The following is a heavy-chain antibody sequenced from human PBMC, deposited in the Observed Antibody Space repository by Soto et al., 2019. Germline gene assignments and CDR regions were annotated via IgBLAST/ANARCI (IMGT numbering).Heavy chain of an antibody. D-gene: IGHD2-2*01. CDR2: ISSSSSTI. Sequence: GGSLRLSCAASGFTFSSYSMNWVRQAPGKGLEWVSYISSSSSTIYYADSVKGRFTISRDNAKNSLYLQMNSLGAEDTAVYYCARAHIVVVPAAMGGDGSHLVAFDIWGQGTMVTVSS. J-gene: IGHJ3*02. V-gene: IGHV3-48*01. CDR3: ARAHIVVVPAAMGGDGSHLVAFDI. CDR1: GFTFSSYS.